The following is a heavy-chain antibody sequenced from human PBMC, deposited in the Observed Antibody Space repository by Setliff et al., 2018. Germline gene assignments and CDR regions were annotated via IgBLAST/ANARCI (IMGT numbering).Heavy chain of an antibody. J-gene: IGHJ3*02. Sequence: SVKVSCKASGGTFSSYAISWVRQAPGQGLEWMGGIIPTFGTANYAQKFQGRVTITADESTSTAYMELSSLRSEDTAVYYCATPRSGIIDAFDIWGQGTMVTVSS. V-gene: IGHV1-69*13. CDR1: GGTFSSYA. CDR2: IIPTFGTA. D-gene: IGHD2-15*01. CDR3: ATPRSGIIDAFDI.